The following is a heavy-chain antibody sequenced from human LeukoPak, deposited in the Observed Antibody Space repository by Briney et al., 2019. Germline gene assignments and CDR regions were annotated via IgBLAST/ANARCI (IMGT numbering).Heavy chain of an antibody. CDR3: ARDLVVAATTPQYNWFDP. V-gene: IGHV1-69*13. Sequence: PGASVKVSCKASGYSFTSYGISWVRQAPGQGLEWMGGIIPIFGTANYAQKFQGRVTITADESTSTAYMELSSLRSEDTAVYYCARDLVVAATTPQYNWFDPWGQGTLVTVSS. D-gene: IGHD2-15*01. CDR2: IIPIFGTA. J-gene: IGHJ5*02. CDR1: GYSFTSYG.